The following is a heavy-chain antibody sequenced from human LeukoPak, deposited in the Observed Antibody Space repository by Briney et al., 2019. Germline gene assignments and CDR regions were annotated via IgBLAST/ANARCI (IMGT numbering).Heavy chain of an antibody. CDR3: ARASPTTNKGAYGWFDP. CDR1: GVSISGYY. CDR2: FYTSGST. V-gene: IGHV4-4*07. Sequence: SETLSLTCTVSGVSISGYYWSWIRQPAGKGLEWIGRFYTSGSTNYTPSLKSRVTMSVDTSKNQFSLKLSSVTAADTAVYGCARASPTTNKGAYGWFDPWGQGTLVTVSS. J-gene: IGHJ5*02. D-gene: IGHD1-14*01.